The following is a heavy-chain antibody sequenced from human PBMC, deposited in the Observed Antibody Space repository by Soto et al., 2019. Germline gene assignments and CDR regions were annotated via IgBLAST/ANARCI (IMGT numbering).Heavy chain of an antibody. J-gene: IGHJ6*04. CDR1: CVSIISAGYC. D-gene: IGHD2-2*01. CDR3: ARDYRLSTYYRTRRSGVEV. CDR2: VSYMGST. V-gene: IGHV4-31*11. Sequence: SVTLSLPRAVACVSIISAGYCWSCIRQNPGEGLEWVGYVSYMGSTSCNPSLQSRVTISVDTSNNQFSLNLNSVTAADTAIYYCARDYRLSTYYRTRRSGVEVWGKGTT.